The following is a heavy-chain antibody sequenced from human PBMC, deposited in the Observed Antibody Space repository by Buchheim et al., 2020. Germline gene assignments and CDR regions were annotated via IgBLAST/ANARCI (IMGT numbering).Heavy chain of an antibody. CDR3: ARNRKMLLSRYFDY. V-gene: IGHV4-34*01. Sequence: QVQLQQWGAGLLKPSYTLSLTFSFYFFSFIGYYWSWIRQPPGKGLEWIGEINHSGSTNYNPSLKSRVTISVDTSKNQFSLKLSSVTAADTAVYYCARNRKMLLSRYFDYWGQGTL. CDR1: FFSFIGYY. CDR2: INHSGST. J-gene: IGHJ4*02. D-gene: IGHD2-15*01.